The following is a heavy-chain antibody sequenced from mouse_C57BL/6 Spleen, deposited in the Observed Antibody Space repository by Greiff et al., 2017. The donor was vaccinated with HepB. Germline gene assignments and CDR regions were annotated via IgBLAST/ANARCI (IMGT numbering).Heavy chain of an antibody. CDR1: GFTFSDYG. V-gene: IGHV5-17*01. J-gene: IGHJ3*01. CDR2: ISSGSSTI. CDR3: AGWVFAY. Sequence: EVKLVESGGGLVKPGGSLKLSCAASGFTFSDYGMHWVRQAPEKGLEWVAYISSGSSTIYYADTVKGRSTISRDNAKNTLFLQMTSLRSEDTAMYYCAGWVFAYWGQGTLVTVSA.